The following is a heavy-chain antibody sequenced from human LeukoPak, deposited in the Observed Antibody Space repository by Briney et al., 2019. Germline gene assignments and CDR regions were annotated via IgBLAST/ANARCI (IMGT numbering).Heavy chain of an antibody. D-gene: IGHD3-10*01. CDR1: GGSISSYY. J-gene: IGHJ5*02. CDR3: ARVSGWSNNWFDP. CDR2: IYYSGST. V-gene: IGHV4-59*01. Sequence: SETLSLTCAVSGGSISSYYWSWIRQPPGKGLEWIGYIYYSGSTNYNPSLKSRVTISVDTSKNQFSLKLSSVTAADTAVYYCARVSGWSNNWFDPWGQGTLVTVSS.